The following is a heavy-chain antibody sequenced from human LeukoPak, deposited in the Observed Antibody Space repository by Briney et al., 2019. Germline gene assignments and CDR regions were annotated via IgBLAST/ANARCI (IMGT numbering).Heavy chain of an antibody. CDR3: ARGMLRLGYCSSTSCFPFDY. D-gene: IGHD2-2*01. Sequence: ASVKVSCKASGYTFTSYAMHWVRQAPGQRLEWMGWINAGNGNTKYSQKFQGRVTITRDISASTAYMELSSLRSEDTAVYYCARGMLRLGYCSSTSCFPFDYWGQGTLVTVSS. V-gene: IGHV1-3*01. J-gene: IGHJ4*02. CDR1: GYTFTSYA. CDR2: INAGNGNT.